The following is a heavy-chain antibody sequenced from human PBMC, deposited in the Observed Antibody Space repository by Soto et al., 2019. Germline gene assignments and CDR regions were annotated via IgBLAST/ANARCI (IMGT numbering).Heavy chain of an antibody. D-gene: IGHD6-13*01. CDR3: ARGYESAAAGQAYFDY. V-gene: IGHV4-34*01. Sequence: PSETLSLTCAVYGGSFSGYYWSWIRQPPGKGLEWIGEINHSGSTNYNPSLKSRVTISVDTSKNQFSLKLSSVTAADTAVYYCARGYESAAAGQAYFDYWGQGTLVTVSS. J-gene: IGHJ4*02. CDR2: INHSGST. CDR1: GGSFSGYY.